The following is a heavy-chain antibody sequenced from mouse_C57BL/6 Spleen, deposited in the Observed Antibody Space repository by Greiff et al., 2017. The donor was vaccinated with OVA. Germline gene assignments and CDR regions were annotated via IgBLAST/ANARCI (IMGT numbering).Heavy chain of an antibody. J-gene: IGHJ1*03. Sequence: QVQLQQSGAELARPGASVKLSCKASGYTFTSYGISWVKQRTGQGLEWIGEIYPRSGNTYYNEKFKGKATLTADKSSSTAYMELRSLTSEDSAVYFCASSYYSIWYFDVWGTGTTVTVSS. CDR2: IYPRSGNT. CDR3: ASSYYSIWYFDV. D-gene: IGHD2-5*01. V-gene: IGHV1-81*01. CDR1: GYTFTSYG.